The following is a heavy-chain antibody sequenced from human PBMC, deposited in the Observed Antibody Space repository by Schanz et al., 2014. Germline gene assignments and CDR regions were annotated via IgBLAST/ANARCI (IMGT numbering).Heavy chain of an antibody. CDR1: GFTFSGYA. D-gene: IGHD5-12*01. J-gene: IGHJ3*02. CDR3: AGAVATIRADSFDI. Sequence: EVQLVESGGGLVQPGGSLRISCAASGFTFSGYAMSWVRQAPGKGLEWVSSINSRSNFIYYADSVKGRFTISRDNAKNSLYLQMNSLRAEDTAVYYCAGAVATIRADSFDIWGQGTMVAVSS. V-gene: IGHV3-21*01. CDR2: INSRSNFI.